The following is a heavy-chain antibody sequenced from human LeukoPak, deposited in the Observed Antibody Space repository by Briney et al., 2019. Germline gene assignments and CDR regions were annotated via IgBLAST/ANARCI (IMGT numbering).Heavy chain of an antibody. CDR3: GKDPVPGYGFVTGSDP. J-gene: IGHJ5*02. CDR2: IIPILGIA. Sequence: ASVKVSCKASGGTFSSYAISWVRQAPGQGLEWMGRIIPILGIANYAQKFQGRVTITADKSTSTAYMELSSLRSEDTAVYYCGKDPVPGYGFVTGSDPWAREPLLP. D-gene: IGHD5-18*01. CDR1: GGTFSSYA. V-gene: IGHV1-69*04.